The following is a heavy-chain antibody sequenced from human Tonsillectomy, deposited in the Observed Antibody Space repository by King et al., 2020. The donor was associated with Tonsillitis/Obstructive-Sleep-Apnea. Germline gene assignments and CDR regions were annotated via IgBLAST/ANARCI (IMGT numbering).Heavy chain of an antibody. J-gene: IGHJ6*02. CDR1: GYSSTSYW. V-gene: IGHV5-10-1*01. D-gene: IGHD1-26*01. Sequence: QLVQSGAEVKKPGESLRISCKGSGYSSTSYWISWVRQMPGKGLEWMGRIDPSDSYTNYSPSFQGHVTISADKSISSAYLQWSSLKASDTAVYYCARHVGATNYYDNGMDVWGQGTTVTVSS. CDR3: ARHVGATNYYDNGMDV. CDR2: IDPSDSYT.